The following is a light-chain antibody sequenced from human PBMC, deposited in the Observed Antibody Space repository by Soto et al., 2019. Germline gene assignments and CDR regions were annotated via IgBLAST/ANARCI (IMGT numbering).Light chain of an antibody. V-gene: IGLV2-11*01. CDR2: DVS. J-gene: IGLJ2*01. Sequence: QSALTKPRSVSGSPGQTVTISCTGTSSDVGGYNHVSWYQQHPGKAPKYMIYDVSKRPSGVPDRFSGSKSGNTASLTISGLQAEDESDYYCCSYAGSYTFVFGGGTKLTVL. CDR3: CSYAGSYTFV. CDR1: SSDVGGYNH.